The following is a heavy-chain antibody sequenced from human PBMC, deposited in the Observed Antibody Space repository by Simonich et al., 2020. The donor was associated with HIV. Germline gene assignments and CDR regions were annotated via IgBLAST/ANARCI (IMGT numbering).Heavy chain of an antibody. CDR2: INHSGST. CDR3: ARGFYQRLYYFDY. Sequence: QVQLQQWGAGLLKPSETLSLTCAVYGGSFSGYYWSWIRQPPGKGLDVIGEINHSGSTNYNPSLKSRVTISVDTSKNQFSLKLSSVTAADTAVYYCARGFYQRLYYFDYWGQGTLVTVSS. J-gene: IGHJ4*02. D-gene: IGHD2-2*01. V-gene: IGHV4-34*01. CDR1: GGSFSGYY.